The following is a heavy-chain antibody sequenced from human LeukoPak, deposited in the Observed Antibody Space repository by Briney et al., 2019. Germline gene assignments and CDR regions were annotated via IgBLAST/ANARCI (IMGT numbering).Heavy chain of an antibody. J-gene: IGHJ4*02. CDR3: AKGRGYSSSWPPTDFDY. CDR1: GFTFSSYW. CDR2: ISGTGGST. V-gene: IGHV3-23*01. Sequence: PGGSLRLSCAASGFTFSSYWMSWVRQAPGKGLEWVLAISGTGGSTHYADSVKGRFTISRDNSKNTLYLQINSLRAEDTAVHYCAKGRGYSSSWPPTDFDYWGQGTLVTVSS. D-gene: IGHD6-13*01.